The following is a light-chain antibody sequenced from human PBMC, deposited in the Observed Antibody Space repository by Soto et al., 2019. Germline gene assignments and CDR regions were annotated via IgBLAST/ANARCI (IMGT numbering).Light chain of an antibody. CDR3: CSYARSSTYV. J-gene: IGLJ1*01. CDR2: EGS. CDR1: SGDVGSYNL. Sequence: QPASVSGSPGQSITISCTGTSGDVGSYNLVSWYQHHPGKAPKLMIYEGSKRPSGVSNRFSGSKSGSTASLTISGLQAEDEADYYCCSYARSSTYVFGTGTKVTVL. V-gene: IGLV2-23*01.